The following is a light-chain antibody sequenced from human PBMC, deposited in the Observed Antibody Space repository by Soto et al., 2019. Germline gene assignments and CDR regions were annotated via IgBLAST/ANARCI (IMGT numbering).Light chain of an antibody. CDR2: DAS. Sequence: EIVLTQSPATLSLSPGERAILSCRASQSVSSYLAWYQQKPGQAPRLLIYDASNRATGIPARFSGSGSGTDFTLTISSLEPEDFAVYYCQQRSSWPYTFGQGTKLEIK. V-gene: IGKV3-11*01. J-gene: IGKJ2*01. CDR3: QQRSSWPYT. CDR1: QSVSSY.